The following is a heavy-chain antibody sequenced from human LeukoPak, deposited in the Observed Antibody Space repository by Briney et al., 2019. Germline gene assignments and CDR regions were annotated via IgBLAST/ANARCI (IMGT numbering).Heavy chain of an antibody. J-gene: IGHJ5*01. Sequence: GGSLRLSCAASAFTFSSCSMTWVRQAPGKGLEWVSSISSRGDDMYYADSVKGRFTSSRDNSKNTPYLQMNSLRPEDTGIYYCVKCYISCLHNWFDSWGQGTLVTVSS. CDR1: AFTFSSCS. D-gene: IGHD3-16*02. CDR2: ISSRGDDM. V-gene: IGHV3-23*01. CDR3: VKCYISCLHNWFDS.